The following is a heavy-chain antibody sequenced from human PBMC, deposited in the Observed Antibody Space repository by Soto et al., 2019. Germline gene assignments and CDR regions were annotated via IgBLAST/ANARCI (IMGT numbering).Heavy chain of an antibody. CDR2: INHSGST. CDR3: ARQTGTRFVWFDP. CDR1: GGSFSGYY. D-gene: IGHD1-7*01. J-gene: IGHJ5*02. Sequence: QVQLQQWGAGLLKPSETLSLTCAVYGGSFSGYYWSWIRQPPGKGLEWIGEINHSGSTNYNPSLKSRVTISVDTYKNQFSLKLSSVTAADTAVYYCARQTGTRFVWFDPWGQGTLVTVSS. V-gene: IGHV4-34*01.